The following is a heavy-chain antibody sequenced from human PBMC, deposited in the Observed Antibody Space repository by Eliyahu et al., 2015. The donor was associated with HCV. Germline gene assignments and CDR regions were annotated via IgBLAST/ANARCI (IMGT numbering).Heavy chain of an antibody. Sequence: QVQLQQWGAGLLKPSETLSLTCAVYGGSFSGYYWSWIRQPPGKGGGWGGGINHSGGTTYNPSLKSRVTISVDTSKNQFSLKLSSVTAADTAVYYCARDGAWRIAARRYAFDIWGQGTMVTVSS. CDR3: ARDGAWRIAARRYAFDI. CDR1: GGSFSGYY. V-gene: IGHV4-34*01. CDR2: INHSGGT. D-gene: IGHD6-6*01. J-gene: IGHJ3*02.